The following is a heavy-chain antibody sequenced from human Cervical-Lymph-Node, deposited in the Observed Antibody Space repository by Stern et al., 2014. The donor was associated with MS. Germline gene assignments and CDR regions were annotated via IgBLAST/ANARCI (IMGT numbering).Heavy chain of an antibody. D-gene: IGHD6-19*01. V-gene: IGHV1-69*02. CDR1: GGTFSSYT. Sequence: QVQLVQSGAEVKKPGSSVKVSCKASGGTFSSYTISWVRQAPGQGLEWMGRIIPILGIANYAQKFQGRVTITADKSTSTAYMELSSLRSEDTAVYYCASRRVRGSGWYEVYFDYWGQGTLVTVSS. J-gene: IGHJ4*02. CDR2: IIPILGIA. CDR3: ASRRVRGSGWYEVYFDY.